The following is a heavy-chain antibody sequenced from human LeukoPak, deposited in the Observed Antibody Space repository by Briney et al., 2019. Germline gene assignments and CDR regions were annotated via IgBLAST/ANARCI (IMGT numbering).Heavy chain of an antibody. CDR2: IRYDGNEN. V-gene: IGHV3-7*01. J-gene: IGHJ4*02. D-gene: IGHD5-18*01. CDR3: AKEVLSGYSYGYFDY. Sequence: GGSLRLSCVASGFTFSDYWMSWVRQAPGKGLECVASIRYDGNENYYMESVKGRFTISRDNSKNTLYLQMNSLRAEDTAVYYCAKEVLSGYSYGYFDYWGQGTLVTVSS. CDR1: GFTFSDYW.